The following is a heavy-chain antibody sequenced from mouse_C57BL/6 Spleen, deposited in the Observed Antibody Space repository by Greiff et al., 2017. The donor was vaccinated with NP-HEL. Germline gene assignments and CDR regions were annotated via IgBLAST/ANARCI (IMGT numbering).Heavy chain of an antibody. J-gene: IGHJ3*01. D-gene: IGHD2-5*01. CDR1: GYSITSGYY. CDR3: ASGTYYSNYLFAY. Sequence: DVKLQESGPGLVKPSQSLSLTCSVTGYSITSGYYWNWIRQFPGNKLEWMGYISYDGSNNYNPSLKNRISITRDTSKNQFFLKLNSVTTEDTATYYCASGTYYSNYLFAYWGQGTLVTVSA. CDR2: ISYDGSN. V-gene: IGHV3-6*01.